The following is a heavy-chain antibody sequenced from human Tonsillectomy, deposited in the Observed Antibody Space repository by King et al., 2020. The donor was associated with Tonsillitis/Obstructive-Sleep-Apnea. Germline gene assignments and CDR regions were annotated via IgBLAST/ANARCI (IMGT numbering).Heavy chain of an antibody. J-gene: IGHJ6*03. CDR1: GFTFSSYA. D-gene: IGHD3-9*01. Sequence: VQLVESGGGVVQPGRSLRLSCAASGFTFSSYAMHWVRQAPGKGREGVAVISFVGSNKYYADSVKGRFTISTDNSKNTLYLQMNSLSAEDTAVYYCAGGDYYDILTGYSPYYYYYMDVWGKGTTVTVSS. CDR2: ISFVGSNK. V-gene: IGHV3-30*01. CDR3: AGGDYYDILTGYSPYYYYYMDV.